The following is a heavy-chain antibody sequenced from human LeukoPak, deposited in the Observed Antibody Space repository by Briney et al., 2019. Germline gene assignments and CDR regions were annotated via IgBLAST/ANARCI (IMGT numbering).Heavy chain of an antibody. D-gene: IGHD6-13*01. V-gene: IGHV6-1*01. J-gene: IGHJ6*02. CDR2: TYYRSKWYP. Sequence: SQTLSLTCAISGDSVTSNSAAWNWIRQSPSRGLEWLGRTYYRSKWYPDYAVSVKSRITINPDPSKNQFSLQLNSVTPEDTAVYYCARVIAAAVLTLGTEVWGQGNTGSVSS. CDR1: GDSVTSNSAA. CDR3: ARVIAAAVLTLGTEV.